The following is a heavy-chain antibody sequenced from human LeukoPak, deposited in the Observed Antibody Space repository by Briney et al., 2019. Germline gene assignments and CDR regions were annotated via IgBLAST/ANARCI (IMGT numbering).Heavy chain of an antibody. V-gene: IGHV3-23*01. J-gene: IGHJ4*02. D-gene: IGHD6-13*01. CDR2: ISGSGGST. CDR1: GFTFSSYA. CDR3: ASHPNHGYSSSWYQGSFDY. Sequence: PGGPLRLSCAASGFTFSSYAMSWVRQAPGEGREWVSAISGSGGSTYYAGSVKGRFTISRDNSKNTLYLQMNSLRAEDTAVYYCASHPNHGYSSSWYQGSFDYWGQGTLVIVSS.